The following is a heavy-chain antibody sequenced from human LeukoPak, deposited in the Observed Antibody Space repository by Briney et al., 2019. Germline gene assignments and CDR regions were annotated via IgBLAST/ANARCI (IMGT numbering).Heavy chain of an antibody. V-gene: IGHV1-2*06. CDR2: INPNSGGT. Sequence: ASVKVSCKASGYTFTGYYMHWVRQAPGQGLEWMGRINPNSGGTNYAQKFQGRVTMTRDTSISTAYMELSRLRSDDTAVYYCARDRPWWAAAGTKYNWFDPWGQGTLVTVSS. D-gene: IGHD6-13*01. CDR1: GYTFTGYY. J-gene: IGHJ5*02. CDR3: ARDRPWWAAAGTKYNWFDP.